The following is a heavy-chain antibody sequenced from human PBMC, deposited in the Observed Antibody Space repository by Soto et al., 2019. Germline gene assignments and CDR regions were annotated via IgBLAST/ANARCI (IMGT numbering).Heavy chain of an antibody. V-gene: IGHV1-8*01. CDR2: MNPDNGNT. CDR1: GYTFTDFD. J-gene: IGHJ6*03. Sequence: QVQLEQSGAEVRKPGASVKVSCKTSGYTFTDFDINWVRQAPGQGLEWMGWMNPDNGNTGYAQSFQGRISVTGNTSLSTVYMELSSLRSDDTAVYFCARKAGLHNYYYLDVWGKGTTVTVAS. CDR3: ARKAGLHNYYYLDV. D-gene: IGHD6-19*01.